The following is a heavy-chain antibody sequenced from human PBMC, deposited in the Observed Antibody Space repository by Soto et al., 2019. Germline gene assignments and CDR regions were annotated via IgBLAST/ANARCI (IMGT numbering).Heavy chain of an antibody. CDR2: INAGNGNT. D-gene: IGHD2-2*01. V-gene: IGHV1-3*01. Sequence: GASVPVSCKASGYTYTIYARHWVRQTPGQRLEWMGWINAGNGNTQFSQKFQGRVTITRDTSASTAYMELSSLRPEDTAVYYCARAGYCSSTSCSDAFDIWGQGTMVTVSS. CDR3: ARAGYCSSTSCSDAFDI. CDR1: GYTYTIYA. J-gene: IGHJ3*02.